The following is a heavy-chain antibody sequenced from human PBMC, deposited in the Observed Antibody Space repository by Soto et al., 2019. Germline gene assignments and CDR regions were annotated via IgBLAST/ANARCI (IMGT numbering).Heavy chain of an antibody. CDR1: GFTFSSYA. V-gene: IGHV3-23*01. J-gene: IGHJ5*02. D-gene: IGHD6-13*01. CDR2: ISGSGGST. Sequence: GGSLRLSCAASGFTFSSYAMSWVRQAPGKGLEWVSAISGSGGSTYYADSVKGRCTISRDNSKNTLYLQRNSLRAEDTAVYYCAKFLGDSSSWYWFDPWGQGTLVTVSS. CDR3: AKFLGDSSSWYWFDP.